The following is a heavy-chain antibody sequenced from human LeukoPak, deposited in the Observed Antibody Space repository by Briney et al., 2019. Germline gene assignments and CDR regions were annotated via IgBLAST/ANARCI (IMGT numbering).Heavy chain of an antibody. CDR3: ARLYYDSRGYYWFDR. V-gene: IGHV4-59*08. CDR1: GYSISSYY. Sequence: SETLSLTCTVSGYSISSYYWSWIRQPPGKGLEWIGYIYYSGSTNYNPSLQSRVTISIDTSKNQFSLKLSSVTAADTAVYYCARLYYDSRGYYWFDRWGQGTLVTVSS. CDR2: IYYSGST. D-gene: IGHD3-22*01. J-gene: IGHJ5*02.